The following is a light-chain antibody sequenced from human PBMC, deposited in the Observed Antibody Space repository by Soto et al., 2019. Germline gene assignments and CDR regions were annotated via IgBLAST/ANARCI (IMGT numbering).Light chain of an antibody. CDR3: QSYDLSLSGSV. V-gene: IGLV1-40*01. Sequence: QSVLTQPPSVSGAPGQRVSISCTGSTSNIGAPYDVHWYQHLPGTAPKLLIYGDNNRPSGVPDRFSGSKSGTSASLAIVRLQAEDEGDYYCQSYDLSLSGSVFGTGTKVTVL. CDR2: GDN. J-gene: IGLJ1*01. CDR1: TSNIGAPYD.